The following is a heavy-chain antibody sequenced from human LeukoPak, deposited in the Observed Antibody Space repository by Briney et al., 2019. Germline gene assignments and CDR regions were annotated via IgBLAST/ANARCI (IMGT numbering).Heavy chain of an antibody. CDR1: GFTFSSYG. CDR3: SGGYYPPVGYYGMDV. Sequence: PGRSLRLSCAASGFTFSSYGMHWVRQAPGKGLEWVAVIWYDGSNKYYADSVKGRFTISRDNSKNTLYLQMNSLRAEDTAVYYCSGGYYPPVGYYGMDVWGQGTTVTVSS. V-gene: IGHV3-33*01. D-gene: IGHD1-26*01. CDR2: IWYDGSNK. J-gene: IGHJ6*02.